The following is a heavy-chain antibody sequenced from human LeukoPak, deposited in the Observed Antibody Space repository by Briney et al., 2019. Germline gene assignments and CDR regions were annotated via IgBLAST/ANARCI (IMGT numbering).Heavy chain of an antibody. Sequence: ASVKVSCKTSGYTFTNYYMNWVRLAPGQGLEWMGVINPSGGSTSYAQKFQGRVTMTRDTSTSTVYMELSSLRSEDTAVYYCAREPGWGPTTPFAYWGQGSLVTVSS. CDR2: INPSGGST. CDR1: GYTFTNYY. D-gene: IGHD1-26*01. CDR3: AREPGWGPTTPFAY. J-gene: IGHJ4*02. V-gene: IGHV1-46*01.